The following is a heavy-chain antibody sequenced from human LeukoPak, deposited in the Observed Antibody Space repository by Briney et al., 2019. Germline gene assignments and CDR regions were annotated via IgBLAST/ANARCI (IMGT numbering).Heavy chain of an antibody. CDR3: ARDGRDIVVVPAGQYNWFDP. V-gene: IGHV1-18*01. Sequence: ASVKVSCKASGYTFTSYGISWVRQAPGQGLEWMGWISAYNGSTNYAQKLQGRVTMTTDTSTSTAYMELRSLRSDDTAVYYCARDGRDIVVVPAGQYNWFDPWGQGTLVTVSS. CDR1: GYTFTSYG. J-gene: IGHJ5*02. CDR2: ISAYNGST. D-gene: IGHD2-2*01.